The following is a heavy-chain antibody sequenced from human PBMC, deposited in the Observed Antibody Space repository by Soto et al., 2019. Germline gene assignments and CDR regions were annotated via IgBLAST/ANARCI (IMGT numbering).Heavy chain of an antibody. V-gene: IGHV1-8*01. J-gene: IGHJ4*02. Sequence: QVQLVQSGAVVKKPGASVKVSCKASGYTLTSYNINWVRQAPGQGLEWMGWMDPNSGDTGNTQKFQGRVTMTRDISRGTAYMELSNLRSEDTAVYYCARQGSQYGSGNCVHWGQGTLVTVSS. D-gene: IGHD3-10*01. CDR3: ARQGSQYGSGNCVH. CDR2: MDPNSGDT. CDR1: GYTLTSYN.